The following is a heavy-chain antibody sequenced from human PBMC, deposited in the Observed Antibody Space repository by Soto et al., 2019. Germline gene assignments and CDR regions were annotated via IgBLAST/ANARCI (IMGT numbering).Heavy chain of an antibody. J-gene: IGHJ4*02. CDR2: ISPMFGAA. D-gene: IGHD3-10*01. CDR1: GGTFNTYA. Sequence: QVQLVQSGAEMKKPGSSVKVSCQSSGGTFNTYAMNWVRQAPGQGPEWMGDISPMFGAANYAPKFQGRVTITADESTGTSYMRVSSLASEATTLYFCAREVQVHAPAFVYWGQGTLVTVSS. V-gene: IGHV1-69*19. CDR3: AREVQVHAPAFVY.